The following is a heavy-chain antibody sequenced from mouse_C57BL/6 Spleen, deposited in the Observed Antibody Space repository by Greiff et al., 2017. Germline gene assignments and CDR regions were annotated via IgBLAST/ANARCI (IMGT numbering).Heavy chain of an antibody. Sequence: VQLQQPGAELVKPGASVKLSCKASGYTFTSYWMQWVKQRPGQGLEWIGEIDPSDSYTNYNQKFKGKATLTVDTSSSTAYRQLSSLTSEVSAVYYSARSGYDYHYAMDYWGQGTSVTVSS. J-gene: IGHJ4*01. CDR1: GYTFTSYW. D-gene: IGHD2-4*01. CDR2: IDPSDSYT. CDR3: ARSGYDYHYAMDY. V-gene: IGHV1-50*01.